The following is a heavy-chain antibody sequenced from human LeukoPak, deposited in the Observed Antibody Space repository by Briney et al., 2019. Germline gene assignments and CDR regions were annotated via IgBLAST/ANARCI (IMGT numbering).Heavy chain of an antibody. CDR1: GGSFSGYY. D-gene: IGHD3-10*01. V-gene: IGHV4-34*01. CDR2: INHGGST. J-gene: IGHJ5*01. Sequence: PSETLSLTCAVYGGSFSGYYWSWIRQPPGKGLEWMGEINHGGSTNYNPSLKSRVTISVDTSKNQFSLKLSSVTAAATAVYYCARGKVITMVRGVIRRWFDSWGQGTLVTVSS. CDR3: ARGKVITMVRGVIRRWFDS.